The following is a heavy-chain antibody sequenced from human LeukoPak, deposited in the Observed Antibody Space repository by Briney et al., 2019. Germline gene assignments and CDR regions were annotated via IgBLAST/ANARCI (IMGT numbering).Heavy chain of an antibody. Sequence: ASVKVSCKASGYTFTSYGISWVRQAPGQGLEWMGWISAYNGNTNYAQKLQGRVTMTTDTSTSTAYMELRSLRSDDTAVYYCARARRSAMVTEGDFDYWGQGTLVTVSS. D-gene: IGHD5-18*01. CDR1: GYTFTSYG. CDR3: ARARRSAMVTEGDFDY. CDR2: ISAYNGNT. V-gene: IGHV1-18*01. J-gene: IGHJ4*02.